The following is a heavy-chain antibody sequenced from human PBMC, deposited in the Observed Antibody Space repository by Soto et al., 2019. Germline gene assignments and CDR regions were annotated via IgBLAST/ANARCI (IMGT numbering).Heavy chain of an antibody. D-gene: IGHD6-13*01. J-gene: IGHJ5*02. CDR2: INPNSGGT. CDR1: GYTFTCYY. Sequence: GXGVKNSCQASGYTFTCYYMHLVRQAPGQGLECMGWINPNSGGTNYAQKFQVRVTMTRDTSISTAYMELSRLRSDDTAVYYCAREFFSSWYAEFKWFDPWGQGTLVTVSS. CDR3: AREFFSSWYAEFKWFDP. V-gene: IGHV1-2*02.